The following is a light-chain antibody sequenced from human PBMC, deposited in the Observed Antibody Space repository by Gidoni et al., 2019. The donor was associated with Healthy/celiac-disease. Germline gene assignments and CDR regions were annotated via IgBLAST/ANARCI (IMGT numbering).Light chain of an antibody. CDR2: AAS. CDR3: QKYNSAPRT. V-gene: IGKV1-27*01. Sequence: DIQMPQSPSSLSASVRDRVTITCRASQGISNYLAWYQQKPGKVPKLLIYAASTLQSVVPSRFSGSGSGTDFTLTISSLQPEDVATYYCQKYNSAPRTFGQGTKLEIK. J-gene: IGKJ2*01. CDR1: QGISNY.